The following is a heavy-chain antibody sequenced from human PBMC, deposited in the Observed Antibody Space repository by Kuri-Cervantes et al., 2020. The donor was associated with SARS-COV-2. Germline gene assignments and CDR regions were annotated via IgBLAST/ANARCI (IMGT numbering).Heavy chain of an antibody. Sequence: GGSLRLSCAASGYTFSSYSMNWVRQAPGKGLEWVSSISSSSSYIYYADSVKGRFTISRDNAKNSLYLQMNSLRAEDTAVYYCARDPSAVTPVYWGQGTLVTVSS. CDR2: ISSSSSYI. J-gene: IGHJ4*02. V-gene: IGHV3-21*01. CDR1: GYTFSSYS. CDR3: ARDPSAVTPVY. D-gene: IGHD4-17*01.